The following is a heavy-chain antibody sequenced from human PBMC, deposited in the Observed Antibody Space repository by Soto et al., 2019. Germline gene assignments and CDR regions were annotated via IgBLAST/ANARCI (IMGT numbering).Heavy chain of an antibody. CDR1: GGTFISDA. CDR3: ARCHSDSSGPGYLDS. J-gene: IGHJ4*02. Sequence: QVRLVRSEAEVKKAGSSVKVSCKASGGTFISDAVTWVRQAPGQGLEWMGGVIPMFPKANYVQKFQGRATITADKSTSTVYMELHSLKSEDTALYYCARCHSDSSGPGYLDSWGQGTLVTVTS. V-gene: IGHV1-69*06. CDR2: VIPMFPKA. D-gene: IGHD3-22*01.